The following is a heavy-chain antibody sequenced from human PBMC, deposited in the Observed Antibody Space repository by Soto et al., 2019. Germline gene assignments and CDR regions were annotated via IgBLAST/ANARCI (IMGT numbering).Heavy chain of an antibody. V-gene: IGHV3-30-3*01. D-gene: IGHD6-6*01. CDR2: ISYDGSNK. CDR1: GFTFRTYA. CDR3: VRVSLAGRPVVGAFDY. J-gene: IGHJ4*02. Sequence: QVQLVESGGGVVQPGRSLRLSCAASGFTFRTYAMHWVRQAPGKGLEWVAVISYDGSNKYYADSVKGRFTISRDDSKSTLYLQMNSLRAEDTAVYDCVRVSLAGRPVVGAFDYWGQGTLVTVSS.